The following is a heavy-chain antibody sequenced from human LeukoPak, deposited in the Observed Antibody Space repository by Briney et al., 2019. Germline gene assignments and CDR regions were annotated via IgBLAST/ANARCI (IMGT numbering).Heavy chain of an antibody. Sequence: QTGGSLRLSCAASGFTFSSYAMHWVRQAPGKGLEWVAVISYDGSNKYYADSVKGRFTISRDNSKNTLYLQMNSLRAEDTAVYYCASLIVGATVFDYWGQGTLVTVSS. D-gene: IGHD1-26*01. V-gene: IGHV3-30-3*01. CDR1: GFTFSSYA. CDR2: ISYDGSNK. CDR3: ASLIVGATVFDY. J-gene: IGHJ4*02.